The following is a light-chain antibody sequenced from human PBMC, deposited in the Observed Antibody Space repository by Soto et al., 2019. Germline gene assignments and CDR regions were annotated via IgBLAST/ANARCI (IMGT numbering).Light chain of an antibody. V-gene: IGKV1-39*01. CDR2: AAS. Sequence: DIQMTQSPSSLSASVGDRVTITCRASQSISSYLNWYQQKPGKAPKLLIYAASSLQSGVPSRFSGSGSGTDLTLTISSLQPEDFATYYCQQSYSTQYTFGQGTKVDIK. CDR3: QQSYSTQYT. CDR1: QSISSY. J-gene: IGKJ2*01.